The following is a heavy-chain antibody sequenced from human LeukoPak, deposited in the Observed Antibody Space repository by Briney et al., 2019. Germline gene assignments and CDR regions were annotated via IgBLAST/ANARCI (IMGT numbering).Heavy chain of an antibody. Sequence: SLRLSCAASGFTFSSYGMHWVRQAPGKGLEWVAVIWYDGSNKYYADSVKGRFTISRDNSKNTLYLQMNSLRAEDTAVYYCAKDRQYFYDSRTNAFDIWGQGTMVIVSS. CDR1: GFTFSSYG. V-gene: IGHV3-33*06. CDR2: IWYDGSNK. J-gene: IGHJ3*02. D-gene: IGHD3-22*01. CDR3: AKDRQYFYDSRTNAFDI.